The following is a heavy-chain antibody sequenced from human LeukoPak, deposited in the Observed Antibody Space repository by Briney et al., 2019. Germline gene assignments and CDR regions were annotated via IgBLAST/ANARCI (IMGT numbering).Heavy chain of an antibody. CDR1: GFTFSSSS. CDR3: ARWGSDLQPNALDF. D-gene: IGHD3/OR15-3a*01. J-gene: IGHJ4*02. Sequence: GGSLRLSCAASGFTFSSSSMNWVRQAPGKGLEWVSSISSSSSYIYSADSVKGRFTISRDNAKDSLYLQMNSLRAEDTALYYGARWGSDLQPNALDFWGQGTLVTVSS. CDR2: ISSSSSYI. V-gene: IGHV3-21*04.